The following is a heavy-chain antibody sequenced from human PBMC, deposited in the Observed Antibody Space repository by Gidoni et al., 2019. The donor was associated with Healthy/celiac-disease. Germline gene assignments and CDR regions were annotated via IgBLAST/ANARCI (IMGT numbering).Heavy chain of an antibody. V-gene: IGHV3-23*01. D-gene: IGHD5-18*01. Sequence: EVQLLESGGGLVQPGGSLRLSCAASGFTFSSYAMSWVRQAPGKGLEWVSAISGSGGSTYYADSVKGRFTISRDNSKNTLYLQMNSLRAEDTAVYYCAKDLMVYSYGTEYYYYYGMDVWGQGTTVTVSS. CDR2: ISGSGGST. CDR1: GFTFSSYA. J-gene: IGHJ6*02. CDR3: AKDLMVYSYGTEYYYYYGMDV.